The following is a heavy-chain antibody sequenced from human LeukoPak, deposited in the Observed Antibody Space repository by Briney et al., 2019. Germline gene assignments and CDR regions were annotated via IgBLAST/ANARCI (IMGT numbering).Heavy chain of an antibody. CDR3: ARDETSIKFDY. V-gene: IGHV4-31*03. CDR1: GGSISSGAYY. J-gene: IGHJ4*02. Sequence: PSETLSLTCTVSGGSISSGAYYWSWIRQHPGKGLEWIGYIYYTGTTYYNPSLKSRVTISVDTSKNQFSLKLSSVTAADTAVYYRARDETSIKFDYWGQGTLVTVSS. CDR2: IYYTGTT.